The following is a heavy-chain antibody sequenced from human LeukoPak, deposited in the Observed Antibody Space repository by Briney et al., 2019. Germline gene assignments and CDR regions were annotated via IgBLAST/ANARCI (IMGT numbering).Heavy chain of an antibody. CDR1: GFTFSSYS. Sequence: PGGSLRLSCAASGFTFSSYSMNWVRQAPGKGLEWIGEIDHSGSTNYNPSLKSRVTISVDTSKNQFSLKLSSVTAADTAVYYCARGGGPRVRISYSSSWQKGKGAPSALGMDVWGQGTTVTVSS. J-gene: IGHJ6*02. D-gene: IGHD6-13*01. V-gene: IGHV4-34*01. CDR2: IDHSGST. CDR3: ARGGGPRVRISYSSSWQKGKGAPSALGMDV.